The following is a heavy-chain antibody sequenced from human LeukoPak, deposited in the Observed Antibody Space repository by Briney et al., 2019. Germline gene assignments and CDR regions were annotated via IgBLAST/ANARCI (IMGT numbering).Heavy chain of an antibody. J-gene: IGHJ6*02. CDR3: AAGLSGWYHYYYGMEV. Sequence: AGSLRLSCAASGFTFSNYCMHWVRQAPGKGLEWVAVISYDESDKYYADSVKGRFTISRGNSKNTLYLQMNNLRAEDTAVYYCAAGLSGWYHYYYGMEVRGQGTTVTVSS. CDR2: ISYDESDK. V-gene: IGHV3-30*03. CDR1: GFTFSNYC. D-gene: IGHD6-19*01.